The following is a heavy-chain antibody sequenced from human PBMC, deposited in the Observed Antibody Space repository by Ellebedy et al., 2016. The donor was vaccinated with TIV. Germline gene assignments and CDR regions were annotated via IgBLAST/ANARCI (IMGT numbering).Heavy chain of an antibody. D-gene: IGHD3-10*01. Sequence: AASVTVSCKASGYTFTNYGICWVRQASGQGLEWLGWIRADNVNRNYSQKFQGRVTMTTDTSTTTAYMELRSLRADDTAVYFCVRDYYGSNWFGPDGMDVWGLGTTVTVSS. V-gene: IGHV1-18*04. CDR2: IRADNVNR. J-gene: IGHJ6*02. CDR1: GYTFTNYG. CDR3: VRDYYGSNWFGPDGMDV.